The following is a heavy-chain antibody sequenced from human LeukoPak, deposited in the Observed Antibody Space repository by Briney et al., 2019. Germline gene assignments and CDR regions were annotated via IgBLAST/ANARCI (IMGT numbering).Heavy chain of an antibody. D-gene: IGHD6-13*01. CDR3: AKDSSSSSWYKEDAFDI. CDR2: ISWNSGSI. CDR1: GFTFDDYA. J-gene: IGHJ3*02. V-gene: IGHV3-9*01. Sequence: GGSLRPSCAASGFTFDDYAMHWVRQAPGKGLEWVSGISWNSGSIGYADSVKGRFTISRDNAKNSLYLQMNSLRAEDTALYYCAKDSSSSSWYKEDAFDIWGQGTMVTVSS.